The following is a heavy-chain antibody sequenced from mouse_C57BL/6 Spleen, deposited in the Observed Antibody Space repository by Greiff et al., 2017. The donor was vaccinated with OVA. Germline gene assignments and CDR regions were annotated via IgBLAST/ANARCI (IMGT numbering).Heavy chain of an antibody. D-gene: IGHD1-1*01. Sequence: VQLQQSGAELVKPGASVKISCKASGYAFSSYWMNWVKQRPGKGLEWIGQIYPGDGDTNYNGKFKGKATLTADKSSSTAYMQLSSLTSEDSAVYFCARSGTSTTVVEDYWGQGTTLTVSS. V-gene: IGHV1-80*01. J-gene: IGHJ2*01. CDR2: IYPGDGDT. CDR1: GYAFSSYW. CDR3: ARSGTSTTVVEDY.